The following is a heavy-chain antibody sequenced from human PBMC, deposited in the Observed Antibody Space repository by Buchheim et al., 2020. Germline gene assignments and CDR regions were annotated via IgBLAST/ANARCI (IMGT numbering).Heavy chain of an antibody. Sequence: QVQLVQSGAEVKKPGASVKVSCKASGYTFTGYYMHWVRQAPGQGLEWMGWINPNSGGTNYAKKFQGWVTMTRDTSISTAYMELSRLRSDDTAVYYCARMFGDCISTSCYNWFDPWGQGTL. CDR2: INPNSGGT. CDR3: ARMFGDCISTSCYNWFDP. V-gene: IGHV1-2*04. CDR1: GYTFTGYY. D-gene: IGHD2-2*03. J-gene: IGHJ5*02.